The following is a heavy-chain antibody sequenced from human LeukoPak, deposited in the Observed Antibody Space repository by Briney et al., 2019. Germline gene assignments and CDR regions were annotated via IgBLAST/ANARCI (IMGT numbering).Heavy chain of an antibody. CDR2: ISSSGSTI. V-gene: IGHV3-48*03. J-gene: IGHJ4*02. D-gene: IGHD3-22*01. CDR1: GFTFSSYE. Sequence: GGSLRLSCAASGFTFSSYEMNWVRQAPGKGLEWVSYISSSGSTIYYADSVKGRFTISRDNAKNSLYLQMSSLRAEDTAVYYCARESIAVIGAVLTTEGSGFDYWGQGTLVTVSS. CDR3: ARESIAVIGAVLTTEGSGFDY.